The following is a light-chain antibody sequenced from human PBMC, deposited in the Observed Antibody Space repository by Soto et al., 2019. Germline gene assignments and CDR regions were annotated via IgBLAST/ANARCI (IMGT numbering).Light chain of an antibody. V-gene: IGKV3-15*01. CDR1: QSVSSN. CDR3: QQYNNWPPFT. Sequence: EIVMTQSPATLSVSPGERATLSCRASQSVSSNLAWYQQKPGQAPRLLIYGAPTRATGIPARFSGSGSGTEFTLTISSLQSEDFAVSYCQQYNNWPPFTFGPGTKVDIK. CDR2: GAP. J-gene: IGKJ3*01.